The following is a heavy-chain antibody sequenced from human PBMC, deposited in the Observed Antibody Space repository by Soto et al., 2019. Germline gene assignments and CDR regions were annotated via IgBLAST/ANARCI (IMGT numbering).Heavy chain of an antibody. CDR3: AHRTLVDNWFDP. J-gene: IGHJ5*02. Sequence: QITLKESGPTLVKPTQTLTLTCTFSGFSLSNSGVGVGWIRQPPGKALEWLALIYWDDDKSYSPSLKSRLTITQDTSKNPVVLTMTNMDPVYTATYYCAHRTLVDNWFDPWAQGTLVTVSS. CDR1: GFSLSNSGVG. CDR2: IYWDDDK. V-gene: IGHV2-5*02.